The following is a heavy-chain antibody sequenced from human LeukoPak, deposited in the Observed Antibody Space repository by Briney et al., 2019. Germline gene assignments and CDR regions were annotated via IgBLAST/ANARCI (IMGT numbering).Heavy chain of an antibody. CDR3: ARERLVERNFDH. CDR2: IYYSGST. CDR1: GGSISSSSYY. V-gene: IGHV4-39*07. J-gene: IGHJ4*02. D-gene: IGHD1-26*01. Sequence: SETLSLACTVSGGSISSSSYYWGWIRQPPGKGLEWIGSIYYSGSTYYNPSLKGRVTISVDTSKNQFSLKLSSVTAADTAVYYCARERLVERNFDHWGQGTLVTVS.